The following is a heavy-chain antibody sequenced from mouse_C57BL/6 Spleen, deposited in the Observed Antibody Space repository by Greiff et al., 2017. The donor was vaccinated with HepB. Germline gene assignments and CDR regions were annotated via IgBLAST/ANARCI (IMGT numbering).Heavy chain of an antibody. CDR2: ISNGGGST. V-gene: IGHV5-12*01. CDR1: GFTFSDYY. Sequence: EVQGVESGGGLVQPGGSLKLSCAASGFTFSDYYMYWVRQTPEKRLEWVAYISNGGGSTYYPDTVKGRFTISRDNAKNTLYLQMSRLKSEDTAMYYCARQRFLFYDAMDYWGQGTSVTVSS. CDR3: ARQRFLFYDAMDY. J-gene: IGHJ4*01.